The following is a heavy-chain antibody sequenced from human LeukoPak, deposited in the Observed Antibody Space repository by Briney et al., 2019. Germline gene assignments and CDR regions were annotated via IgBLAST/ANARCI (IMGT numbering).Heavy chain of an antibody. D-gene: IGHD4-17*01. CDR1: GFTFSSYA. CDR2: ISGSGGST. V-gene: IGHV3-23*01. J-gene: IGHJ4*02. CDR3: AKDGAVTTETRYYFDY. Sequence: PGGSLRLSCEASGFTFSSYAMSWVRQAPGKGLEWVSAISGSGGSTYYADSVKGRFTISRDNSKNTLYLQMNSLRAEDTAVYYCAKDGAVTTETRYYFDYWGQGTLVTVSS.